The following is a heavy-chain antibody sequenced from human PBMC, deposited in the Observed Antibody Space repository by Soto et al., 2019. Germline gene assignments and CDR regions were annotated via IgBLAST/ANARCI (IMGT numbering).Heavy chain of an antibody. CDR1: GGSISSTTYS. CDR2: IYYTGST. Sequence: SETLSLTCTVSGGSISSTTYSWVWVRQLPGEGLQWIGTIYYTGSTYYNPSLKSRVTIFVDTSKNQFSLKLTSVTAADTALYYCARDYFDSSDYTTNWFDPWGQGTLVTVSS. J-gene: IGHJ5*02. D-gene: IGHD3-22*01. V-gene: IGHV4-39*01. CDR3: ARDYFDSSDYTTNWFDP.